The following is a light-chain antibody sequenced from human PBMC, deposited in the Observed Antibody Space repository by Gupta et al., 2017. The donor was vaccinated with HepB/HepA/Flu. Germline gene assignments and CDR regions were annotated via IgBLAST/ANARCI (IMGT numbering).Light chain of an antibody. V-gene: IGKV3-15*01. J-gene: IGKJ1*01. CDR1: QSVSGS. CDR3: QQYNDWPPWT. Sequence: IMMTQSPATLSVSPGERVTLSCRASQSVSGSLAWYQQKPGQAPRLLIYGASTRATGIPARFSGSGSGTEFTLTISSLQSEDFAVYYCQQYNDWPPWTFGQGTKVEIK. CDR2: GAS.